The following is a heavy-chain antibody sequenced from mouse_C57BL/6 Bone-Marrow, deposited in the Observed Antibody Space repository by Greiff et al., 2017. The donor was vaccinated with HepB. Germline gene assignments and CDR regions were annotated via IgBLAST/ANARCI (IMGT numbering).Heavy chain of an antibody. CDR3: ARSLLLGAWFAY. CDR2: IYPGDGDP. J-gene: IGHJ3*01. V-gene: IGHV1-80*01. CDR1: GYAFSSYW. Sequence: QVQLQQSGAELVKPGASVKISCKASGYAFSSYWMNWVKQRPGKGLEWIGQIYPGDGDPNYNGKFKGKATLTADKSSSTAYMQLSSLTSEDSAVYFCARSLLLGAWFAYWGQGTLVTVSA. D-gene: IGHD2-3*01.